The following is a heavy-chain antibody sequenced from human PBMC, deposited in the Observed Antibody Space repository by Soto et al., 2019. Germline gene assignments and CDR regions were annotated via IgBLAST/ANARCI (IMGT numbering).Heavy chain of an antibody. CDR1: GGTFSSYT. D-gene: IGHD2-15*01. CDR2: IIPILGIA. CDR3: ASPSGGVPLGYCSGGSCYHPDYYYYGMDV. Sequence: SSVKVSCKASGGTFSSYTISWVRQAPGQGLEWMGRIIPILGIANYAQKFQGRVTITADKSTSTAYMELSSLRSEDTAVYYCASPSGGVPLGYCSGGSCYHPDYYYYGMDVWGQGTTVTVSS. V-gene: IGHV1-69*02. J-gene: IGHJ6*02.